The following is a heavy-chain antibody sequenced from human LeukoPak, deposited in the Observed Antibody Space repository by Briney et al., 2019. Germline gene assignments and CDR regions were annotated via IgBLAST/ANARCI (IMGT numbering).Heavy chain of an antibody. D-gene: IGHD6-19*01. CDR3: ARAVAANVDY. J-gene: IGHJ4*02. V-gene: IGHV4-59*01. CDR1: GGSISSYY. CDR2: IYYSGST. Sequence: PSETLSLTCTVSGGSISSYYWSWIRQPPGKGLEWIGYIYYSGSTNYNPSLKSQVTISIDTSKNQFSLRLSSVTAADTAVYYCARAVAANVDYWGQGTLVTVSS.